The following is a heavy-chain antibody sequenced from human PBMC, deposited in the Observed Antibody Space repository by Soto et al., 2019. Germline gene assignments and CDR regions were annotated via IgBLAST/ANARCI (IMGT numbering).Heavy chain of an antibody. J-gene: IGHJ6*02. CDR1: GGAFSSYA. Sequence: SVKVSCKASGGAFSSYAISWVRQAPGQGLEWMGGIIPIFGTANYAQKFQGRVTITADESTSTAYMELSSLRSEDTAVYYCARDLKVVIIMGGYYYYGMDVWGQGTTVTVSS. CDR3: ARDLKVVIIMGGYYYYGMDV. V-gene: IGHV1-69*13. CDR2: IIPIFGTA. D-gene: IGHD3-3*01.